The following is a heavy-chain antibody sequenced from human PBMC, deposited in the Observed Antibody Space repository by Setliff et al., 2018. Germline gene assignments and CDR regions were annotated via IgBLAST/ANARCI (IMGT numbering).Heavy chain of an antibody. Sequence: GASVKVSCKVSGYTLTELSMHWVRQAPGKGLEWMGGFDPEDGETIYAQKFQGRVTMTRNTSISTAYMELSSLRSEDTAVYYCATPRSGIIDAFDIWGQGTMVTVSS. CDR3: ATPRSGIIDAFDI. CDR1: GYTLTELS. J-gene: IGHJ3*02. V-gene: IGHV1-24*01. CDR2: FDPEDGET.